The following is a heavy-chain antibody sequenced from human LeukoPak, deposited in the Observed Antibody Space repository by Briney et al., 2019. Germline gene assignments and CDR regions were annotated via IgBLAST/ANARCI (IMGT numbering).Heavy chain of an antibody. J-gene: IGHJ5*02. V-gene: IGHV3-43*02. D-gene: IGHD1-14*01. Sequence: GGSLRLSCAASGFTLDEYAMHWVRQAPGKGLEWVSLISGDAVNTYYADSVKGRFTISRDNSKDSLYLQMNSLETEDTALYYCAKDLGPTGAGWFDPWGQGMLVTVSS. CDR1: GFTLDEYA. CDR3: AKDLGPTGAGWFDP. CDR2: ISGDAVNT.